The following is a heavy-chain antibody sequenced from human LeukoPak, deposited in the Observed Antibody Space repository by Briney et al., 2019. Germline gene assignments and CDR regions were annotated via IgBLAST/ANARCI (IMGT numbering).Heavy chain of an antibody. CDR1: GFFDGYA. CDR3: ARYPKSTSSPHYFDF. D-gene: IGHD2-2*01. J-gene: IGHJ4*02. CDR2: LSGSGGGA. V-gene: IGHV3-23*01. Sequence: GASLTLSCATSGFFDGYAVSWIRQAPGMGLEWVSTLSGSGGGAYFAASVQGRFTMSRDISKNTLYLQMNRLRAADTAVYYCARYPKSTSSPHYFDFWGQGTLVTVSS.